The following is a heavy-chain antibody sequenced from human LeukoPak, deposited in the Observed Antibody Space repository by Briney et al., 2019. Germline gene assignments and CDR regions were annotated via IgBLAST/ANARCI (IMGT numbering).Heavy chain of an antibody. J-gene: IGHJ4*02. Sequence: GGSLRLSCVASGFTFNTYSMSWFRQAPGKGLEWISYISSSSGTIYYSDSVKGRFTISRDNAKNSLYLQMNNLRAEDTAVYYCARGRDLFDSWGQGTLVIVSS. CDR3: ARGRDLFDS. CDR2: ISSSSGTI. V-gene: IGHV3-48*04. CDR1: GFTFNTYS.